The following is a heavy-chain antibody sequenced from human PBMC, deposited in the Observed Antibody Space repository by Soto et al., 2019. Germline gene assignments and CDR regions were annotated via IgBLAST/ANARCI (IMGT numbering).Heavy chain of an antibody. Sequence: GESLKISCKGFGYSFSRYWIGWVRQMPGKGLEWMGITNPGDSDTRYSPSFQGQVTISVDKSISTAYLQWSSLKASDTAMYYFASHVRGNWFVPWGQGTHVTVSS. CDR2: TNPGDSDT. CDR3: ASHVRGNWFVP. J-gene: IGHJ5*02. CDR1: GYSFSRYW. V-gene: IGHV5-51*01.